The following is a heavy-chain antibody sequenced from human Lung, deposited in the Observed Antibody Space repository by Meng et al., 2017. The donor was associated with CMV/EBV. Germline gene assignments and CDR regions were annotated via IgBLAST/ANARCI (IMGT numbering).Heavy chain of an antibody. J-gene: IGHJ6*02. CDR1: GFTFDAYG. V-gene: IGHV3-20*04. D-gene: IGHD3-3*01. CDR3: ARDLLCYYFWNVYLNHSYYYYGMDV. CDR2: IIWNGGST. Sequence: GGSLRLXCAASGFTFDAYGFSWFRRAPGKGLEWFSGIIWNGGSTGYADSVKGRFTISRDNAKNPLYLQMNSLRAEDTALYYCARDLLCYYFWNVYLNHSYYYYGMDVWGQGTXVTVSS.